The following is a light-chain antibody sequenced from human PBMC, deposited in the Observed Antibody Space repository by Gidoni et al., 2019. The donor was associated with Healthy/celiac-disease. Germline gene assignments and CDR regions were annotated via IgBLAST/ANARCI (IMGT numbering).Light chain of an antibody. CDR3: QQYDSSPLT. V-gene: IGKV3-20*01. CDR2: GAS. J-gene: IGKJ4*01. CDR1: QSVSSSY. Sequence: EIVLTQSPVTLSLSPGESATFPCRASQSVSSSYLAWYQQKPGQAPRLLIYGASSRATGIPERFSGSGSGTDFTLTISRLEPEDFAVYYCQQYDSSPLTFGGGTKVEIK.